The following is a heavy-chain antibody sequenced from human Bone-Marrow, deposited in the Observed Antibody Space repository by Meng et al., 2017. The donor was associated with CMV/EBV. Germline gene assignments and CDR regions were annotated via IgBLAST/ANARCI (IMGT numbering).Heavy chain of an antibody. D-gene: IGHD3-3*01. CDR2: IKQDGSEK. V-gene: IGHV3-7*01. Sequence: GESLKISCAASGFTFSSYSMNWVRQAPGKGLEWVANIKQDGSEKYYVDSVKGRFTISRDNAKNSLYLQMNSLRAEDTAVYYCARDRRITGNYFDYWGQGTLVTVSS. J-gene: IGHJ4*02. CDR1: GFTFSSYS. CDR3: ARDRRITGNYFDY.